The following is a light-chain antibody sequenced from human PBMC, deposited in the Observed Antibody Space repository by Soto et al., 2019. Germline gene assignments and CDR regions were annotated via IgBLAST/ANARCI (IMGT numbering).Light chain of an antibody. CDR3: QQGNSFPLT. CDR1: QDIGYA. Sequence: DIQMTQSPSSVSASVGDRVTITCRASQDIGYALAWFQQKPGEAPSLLMYTASSLHSGVPSRFSGSRSGTDFPLTISSLQPEDSATYYCQQGNSFPLTVGGGTKVEIK. J-gene: IGKJ4*01. CDR2: TAS. V-gene: IGKV1-12*01.